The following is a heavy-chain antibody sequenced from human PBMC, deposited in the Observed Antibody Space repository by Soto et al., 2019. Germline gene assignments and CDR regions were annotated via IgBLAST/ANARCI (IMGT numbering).Heavy chain of an antibody. CDR3: ASEGCGGGSCYSGSKLGIDY. V-gene: IGHV4-61*01. J-gene: IGHJ4*02. Sequence: SETLSLTCTVSGGSVGSGYYYWSWIRQPPGKVLQWIGYIYYSGGTKYNPSLQGRVIISTDRSKNQFSLRLSSVTAADTAMYYCASEGCGGGSCYSGSKLGIDYWGQGTLVTVS. D-gene: IGHD2-15*01. CDR1: GGSVGSGYYY. CDR2: IYYSGGT.